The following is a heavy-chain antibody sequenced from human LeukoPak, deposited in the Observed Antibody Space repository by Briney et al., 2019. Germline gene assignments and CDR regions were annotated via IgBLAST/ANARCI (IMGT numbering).Heavy chain of an antibody. CDR2: IYYSGST. CDR3: ARARGLGYCSGGSCYGPGGLDY. J-gene: IGHJ4*02. CDR1: NGSVRSYY. D-gene: IGHD2-15*01. Sequence: SETLSLTCTVSNGSVRSYYWSWVRQSPGKGLEWIGYIYYSGSTNYNPSLKSRVTISIHTSRNQFSLMLSSVTAADTAVYYCARARGLGYCSGGSCYGPGGLDYWGQGTLVTVSS. V-gene: IGHV4-59*02.